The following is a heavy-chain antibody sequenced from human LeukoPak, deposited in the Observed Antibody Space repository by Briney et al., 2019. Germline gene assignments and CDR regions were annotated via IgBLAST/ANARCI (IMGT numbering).Heavy chain of an antibody. V-gene: IGHV3-13*04. D-gene: IGHD2-2*01. CDR3: VRAAMPYIINGRRFDY. Sequence: GESLRLSCAASGFTSSAYDMHWVRQITGGGLEWVSTSGTVSDTFYSDSVKGRFTISRENAKNSVHLQMNSLRVEDSAIYFCVRAAMPYIINGRRFDYWGQGTLVTVSS. CDR1: GFTSSAYD. J-gene: IGHJ4*02. CDR2: SGTVSDT.